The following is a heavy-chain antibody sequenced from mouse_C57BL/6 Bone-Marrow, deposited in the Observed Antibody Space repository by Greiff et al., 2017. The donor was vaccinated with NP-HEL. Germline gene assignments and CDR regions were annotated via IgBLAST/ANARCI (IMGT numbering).Heavy chain of an antibody. J-gene: IGHJ2*01. V-gene: IGHV1-50*01. CDR3: ARSSYDYLDY. Sequence: VQLQQSGAELVKPGASVKLSCKASGYTFTRYWMQWVKQRPGQGLEWIGEIDPSDSYTNYNQKFKGKATLTVDTSSSTAYMQLSSLTSEDSAVYYCARSSYDYLDYWGQGTTLTVSS. CDR1: GYTFTRYW. D-gene: IGHD2-3*01. CDR2: IDPSDSYT.